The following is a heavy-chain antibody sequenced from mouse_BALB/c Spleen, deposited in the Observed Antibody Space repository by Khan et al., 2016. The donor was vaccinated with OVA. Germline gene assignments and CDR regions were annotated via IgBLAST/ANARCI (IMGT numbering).Heavy chain of an antibody. J-gene: IGHJ3*01. CDR2: VSTGGHYT. CDR3: ARLAYLDVSGGFAY. V-gene: IGHV5-6*01. Sequence: EVELVESGGDVVKPGGSLKLSCAASGFTFSTYCMSWVRQTPDQRLEWVATVSTGGHYTYYPHTVKGRFTFSRDNSKDTLYLQMSSLTSEDPAMFEGARLAYLDVSGGFAYWGQGTLVTVSA. CDR1: GFTFSTYC. D-gene: IGHD1-3*01.